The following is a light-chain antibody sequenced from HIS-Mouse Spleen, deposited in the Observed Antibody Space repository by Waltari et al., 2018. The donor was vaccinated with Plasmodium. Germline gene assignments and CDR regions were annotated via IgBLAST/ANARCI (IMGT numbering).Light chain of an antibody. J-gene: IGLJ3*02. CDR2: EDS. Sequence: SYELTQPPSVSVSPGQPARTPCSGDALPKKYADWYQQKSGQAPVLVIYEDSKRPSGIPERFSGSSSGTMATLTISGAQVEDEADYYCYSTDSSGNHRVFGGGTKLTVL. CDR1: ALPKKY. V-gene: IGLV3-10*01. CDR3: YSTDSSGNHRV.